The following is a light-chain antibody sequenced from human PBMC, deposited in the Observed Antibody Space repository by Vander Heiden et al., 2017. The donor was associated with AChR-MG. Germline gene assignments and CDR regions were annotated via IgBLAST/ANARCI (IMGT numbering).Light chain of an antibody. V-gene: IGLV6-57*03. Sequence: NFLLTQPHSVSESPGKTVTISCTRSSGNIASNYVHWYQHRPGSAPTTLIFEDNRRPSGVPDRFSASIDSSANSASLTISGLMAEDEAYYYCQSYDANIRIFGGGTTLTVL. CDR1: SGNIASNY. J-gene: IGLJ2*01. CDR3: QSYDANIRI. CDR2: EDN.